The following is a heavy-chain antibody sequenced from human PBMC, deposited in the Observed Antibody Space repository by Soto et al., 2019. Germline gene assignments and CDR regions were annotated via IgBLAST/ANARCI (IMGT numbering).Heavy chain of an antibody. CDR2: ISTSSIPR. CDR3: ARLLDINSWPLDF. J-gene: IGHJ4*02. Sequence: PGGSLRLSCAASGFTFRHYSMHWVRQAPGKGLEWVAYISTSSIPRYYADSVKGRFTISRDNDRKSIYLEMSSLRDEDTAIYYCARLLDINSWPLDFWGQGTLVTVSS. CDR1: GFTFRHYS. V-gene: IGHV3-48*02. D-gene: IGHD1-26*01.